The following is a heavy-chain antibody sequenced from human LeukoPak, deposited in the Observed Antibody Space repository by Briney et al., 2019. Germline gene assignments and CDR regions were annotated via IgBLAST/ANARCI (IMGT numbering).Heavy chain of an antibody. V-gene: IGHV4-39*07. D-gene: IGHD5-24*01. CDR3: ARVNGYNIDY. CDR1: GGSISSSSYY. Sequence: SETLSLTCTVSGGSISSSSYYWGWIRQPPGKGLEWIGSIYYSGSTYYNPSLKSRVTISVDTSKNQFSLKLSSVTAADTAVYYCARVNGYNIDYWGQGTLVTVSS. J-gene: IGHJ4*02. CDR2: IYYSGST.